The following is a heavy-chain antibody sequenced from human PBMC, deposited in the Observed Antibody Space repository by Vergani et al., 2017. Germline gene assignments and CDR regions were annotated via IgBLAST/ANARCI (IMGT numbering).Heavy chain of an antibody. J-gene: IGHJ5*02. CDR3: ARLRLGELSLPRSSWFDP. V-gene: IGHV1-24*01. CDR2: FDPEDGET. D-gene: IGHD3-16*02. CDR1: GYTLTELS. Sequence: QVQLVQSGAEVKKPGASVKVSCKVSGYTLTELSMHWVRQAPGKGLEWMGGFDPEDGETIHAQKFQGRVTMTEDTSTDTAYMGLGSLRSEDTAVYYCARLRLGELSLPRSSWFDPWGQGTLVTVSS.